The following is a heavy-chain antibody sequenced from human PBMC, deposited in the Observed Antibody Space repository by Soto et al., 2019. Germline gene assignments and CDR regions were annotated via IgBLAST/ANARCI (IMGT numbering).Heavy chain of an antibody. CDR2: ISSSSSYI. CDR1: GFTFSSYS. Sequence: GGSLRLSCAASGFTFSSYSMNWVRQAPGKGLEWVSSISSSSSYIYYADSVKGRFTISRDNAKNSLYLQMNSLRAEDTAVYYCARLLVSPGAFDIWGQGTMVTVSS. D-gene: IGHD3-16*02. V-gene: IGHV3-21*01. J-gene: IGHJ3*02. CDR3: ARLLVSPGAFDI.